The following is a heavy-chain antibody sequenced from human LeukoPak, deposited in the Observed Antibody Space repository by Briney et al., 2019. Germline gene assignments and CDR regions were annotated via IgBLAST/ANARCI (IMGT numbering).Heavy chain of an antibody. D-gene: IGHD3-9*01. CDR3: ARVGDVLRYFDWFRVPYNWFDP. Sequence: ASVKVSCKASGYTFTRYGISWVRQAPGQGLEWMGWLSAYNGNTNYAQKLQGRVTMTTDTSTSTAYMELRSLRSDDTAVYYCARVGDVLRYFDWFRVPYNWFDPWGQGSLVTVSS. CDR1: GYTFTRYG. J-gene: IGHJ5*02. CDR2: LSAYNGNT. V-gene: IGHV1-18*04.